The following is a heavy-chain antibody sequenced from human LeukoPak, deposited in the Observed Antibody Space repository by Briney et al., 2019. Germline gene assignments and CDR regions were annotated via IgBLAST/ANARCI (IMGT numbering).Heavy chain of an antibody. D-gene: IGHD6-13*01. V-gene: IGHV3-23*01. Sequence: TGGSLRLSCAASGFTFSDYPMNWVRQAPGKGLEWVSVITGSGDSSFYGDSVKGRFTISRDNSKNTLYLQMNSLRVEDTAVYYCAKARIAAAGTGAFDVWGQGTMVAVSS. CDR3: AKARIAAAGTGAFDV. J-gene: IGHJ3*01. CDR1: GFTFSDYP. CDR2: ITGSGDSS.